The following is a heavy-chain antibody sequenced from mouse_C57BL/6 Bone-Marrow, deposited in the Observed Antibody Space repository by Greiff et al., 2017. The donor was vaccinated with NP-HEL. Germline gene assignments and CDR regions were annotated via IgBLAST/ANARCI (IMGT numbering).Heavy chain of an antibody. CDR3: TTPPLYYFDY. CDR1: GFNIKDDY. J-gene: IGHJ2*01. CDR2: IDPENGDT. D-gene: IGHD6-1*01. V-gene: IGHV14-4*01. Sequence: VQLKQSGAELVRPGASVKLSCTASGFNIKDDYMHWVKQRPEQGLEWIGWIDPENGDTEYASKFQGKATITADTSSNTAYLQLSSLTSEDTAVYYCTTPPLYYFDYWGQGTTLTVSS.